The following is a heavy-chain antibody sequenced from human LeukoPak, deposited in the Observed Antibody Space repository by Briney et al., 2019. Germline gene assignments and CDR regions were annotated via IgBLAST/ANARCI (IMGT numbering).Heavy chain of an antibody. CDR3: ARGRGLGEFAVASFDS. D-gene: IGHD6-19*01. J-gene: IGHJ4*02. Sequence: PGGSLRLSCVASGFTLSSYEMSWVRQAPGKGLEWVSYISSSGTTIYYADSVRGRFTISRDNAKKSLYLQMNSLRDEDTAVYYCARGRGLGEFAVASFDSWGRGTLVTVSS. CDR1: GFTLSSYE. CDR2: ISSSGTTI. V-gene: IGHV3-48*03.